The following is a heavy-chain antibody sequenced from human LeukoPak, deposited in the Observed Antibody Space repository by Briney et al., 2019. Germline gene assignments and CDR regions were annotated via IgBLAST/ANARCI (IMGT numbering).Heavy chain of an antibody. CDR2: IYYTGST. J-gene: IGHJ4*02. CDR3: ASKPRTGPTTSDY. Sequence: SETQSLTCTVSGGSIRSSSYYWGWIRQPPGKGLEWIGCIYYTGSTYYNPSLKSRVTISVDTSKNQFSLKLSSVTAADTAVYYCASKPRTGPTTSDYWGQGTLVTVSS. V-gene: IGHV4-39*01. D-gene: IGHD1-1*01. CDR1: GGSIRSSSYY.